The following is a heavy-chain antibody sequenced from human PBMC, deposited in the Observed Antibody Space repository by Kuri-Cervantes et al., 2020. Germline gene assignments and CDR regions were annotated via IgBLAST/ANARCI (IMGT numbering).Heavy chain of an antibody. D-gene: IGHD6-19*01. CDR1: GFSLTTDGVG. CDR2: IYWDDDK. V-gene: IGHV2-5*02. J-gene: IGHJ4*02. Sequence: SGPTLVKPTQTLTLTCTFSGFSLTTDGVGVGWIRQPPGEALEWLALIYWDDDKHYSPSLKNRVSITRDTSKNQVVLTMTNMDPVDTGTYYCAHRRRRSSGWFSFDYWGQGTLVTVSS. CDR3: AHRRRRSSGWFSFDY.